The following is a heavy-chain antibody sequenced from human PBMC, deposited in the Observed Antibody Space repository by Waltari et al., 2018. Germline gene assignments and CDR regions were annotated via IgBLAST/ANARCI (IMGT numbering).Heavy chain of an antibody. V-gene: IGHV4-59*01. CDR3: ARGGGGDWEWFDP. D-gene: IGHD2-21*02. J-gene: IGHJ5*02. Sequence: QVQLRESGPSLLKPSETLSLICTVSGGSIIGFYWSWVRQPQGKGLDWIGYIYYTGSTNFNPSLKSRVTMSVDTSKNQFSLKLSSVTAADTAVYYCARGGGGDWEWFDPWGQGTLVTVSS. CDR1: GGSIIGFY. CDR2: IYYTGST.